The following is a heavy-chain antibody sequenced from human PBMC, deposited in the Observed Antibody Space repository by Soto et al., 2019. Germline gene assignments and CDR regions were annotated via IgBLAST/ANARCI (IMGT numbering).Heavy chain of an antibody. Sequence: EVQLVESGGGLVQPGGSLRLSCAASGFSLSSYWMSWVRQAPGKGLEWVANMNQDGSESDYVGSVTGRFTFTRDNAKNSLYLQMNSLRAEDTAVYYCARLSTSAGRRDLACWGQGTLVTVSS. J-gene: IGHJ4*02. CDR3: ARLSTSAGRRDLAC. V-gene: IGHV3-7*01. CDR1: GFSLSSYW. CDR2: MNQDGSES.